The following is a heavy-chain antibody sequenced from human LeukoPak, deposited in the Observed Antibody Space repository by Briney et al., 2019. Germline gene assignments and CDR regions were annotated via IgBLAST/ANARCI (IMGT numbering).Heavy chain of an antibody. D-gene: IGHD6-13*01. CDR3: ARTRSSWYAWFDP. J-gene: IGHJ5*02. V-gene: IGHV4-59*01. CDR2: IYYSGST. Sequence: SETLSLTCAVYGGSFSGYYWSWIRQPPGKGLEWIGYIYYSGSTNYNPSLKSRVTISVDTSKNQFSLKLSSVTAADTAVYYCARTRSSWYAWFDPWGQGTLVTVSS. CDR1: GGSFSGYY.